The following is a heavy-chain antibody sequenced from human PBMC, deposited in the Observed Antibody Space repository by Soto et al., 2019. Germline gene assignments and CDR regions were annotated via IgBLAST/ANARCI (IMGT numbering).Heavy chain of an antibody. CDR2: ISGSGGST. D-gene: IGHD2-15*01. Sequence: PGGSLSLSCAASGFTFSSYAMSCVRQAPGKGLEWVSAISGSGGSTYYADSVKGRFTIFRDNSKNTLYLQMNSLRAEDTAVHYCAKVDRYIVVVVAATDAFDIWGQGTMVTVSS. J-gene: IGHJ3*02. CDR3: AKVDRYIVVVVAATDAFDI. V-gene: IGHV3-23*01. CDR1: GFTFSSYA.